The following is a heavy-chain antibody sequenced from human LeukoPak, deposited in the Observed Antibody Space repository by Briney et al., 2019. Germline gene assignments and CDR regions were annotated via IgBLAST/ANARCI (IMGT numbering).Heavy chain of an antibody. D-gene: IGHD6-19*01. Sequence: GGSLRLSCVASGFTFSSYNMHWVRQAPGKGLEWVAVISYDGSNKYYADSVKGRSTISRDNSKNTLYLQMNSLRAEDTAVYYCAKRYSSGWLFDYWGQGALVTVSS. CDR1: GFTFSSYN. J-gene: IGHJ4*02. CDR3: AKRYSSGWLFDY. CDR2: ISYDGSNK. V-gene: IGHV3-30-3*02.